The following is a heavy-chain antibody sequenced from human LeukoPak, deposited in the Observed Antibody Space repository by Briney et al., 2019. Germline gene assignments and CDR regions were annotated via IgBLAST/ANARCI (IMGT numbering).Heavy chain of an antibody. V-gene: IGHV4-31*03. D-gene: IGHD4-17*01. CDR3: ARKNDYGDSYYMDV. CDR1: GGSISSGSYY. J-gene: IGHJ6*03. CDR2: IHNTGKT. Sequence: PSETLSLTCTVSGGSISSGSYYWGWIRQHPGKGLEWIGYIHNTGKTDYNPSLKSRIIISLDTSKNRFSLRLSSVTAADTALYYCARKNDYGDSYYMDVWGKGTTVTVSS.